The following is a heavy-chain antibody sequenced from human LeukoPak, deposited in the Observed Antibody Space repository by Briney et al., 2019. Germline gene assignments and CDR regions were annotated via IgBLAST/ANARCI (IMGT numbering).Heavy chain of an antibody. Sequence: SETLSLTCTVSGGSISSYYWSWIRQPPGKGLEWIGYIYYSGSTNYNPSLKSRVTISVDTSKNQFSLKLSSVTAADTAVYYCARGESGIVGAQDAFDIWGQGTMVTVSS. J-gene: IGHJ3*02. V-gene: IGHV4-59*01. CDR2: IYYSGST. CDR3: ARGESGIVGAQDAFDI. CDR1: GGSISSYY. D-gene: IGHD1-26*01.